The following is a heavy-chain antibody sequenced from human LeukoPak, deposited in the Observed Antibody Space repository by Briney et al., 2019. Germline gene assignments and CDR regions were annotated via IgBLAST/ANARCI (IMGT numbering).Heavy chain of an antibody. CDR3: ARDPYSGTYYQYYYYMDV. CDR2: ITSSSSYI. CDR1: GFTFSAYN. V-gene: IGHV3-21*01. Sequence: GGSLRLSCAASGFTFSAYNMNWVRQTPGKGLEWVSSITSSSSYIYYADSVKGRFTISRDNAKNSLYLQMNSLRDEDTAIYYCARDPYSGTYYQYYYYMDVWGKGTTVTVSS. D-gene: IGHD1-26*01. J-gene: IGHJ6*03.